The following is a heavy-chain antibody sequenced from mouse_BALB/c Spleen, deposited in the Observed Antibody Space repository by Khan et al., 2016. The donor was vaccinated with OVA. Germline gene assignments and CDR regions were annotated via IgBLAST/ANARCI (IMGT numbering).Heavy chain of an antibody. CDR3: ARSYDYDVGGFAY. D-gene: IGHD2-4*01. Sequence: QMQLEESGPGLVAPSQSLSITCTVSGFSLSNYGVHWVRQPPGKGLEWLGVIWTGGIKNYNSALMSRLSISKDTSKSQVFLKMNRLQTDDTAIYDCARSYDYDVGGFAYWGQGTLVTVSA. J-gene: IGHJ3*01. V-gene: IGHV2-9*02. CDR1: GFSLSNYG. CDR2: IWTGGIK.